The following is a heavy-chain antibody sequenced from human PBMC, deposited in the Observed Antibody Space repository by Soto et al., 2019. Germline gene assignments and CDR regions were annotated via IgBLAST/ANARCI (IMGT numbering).Heavy chain of an antibody. CDR2: IIPLHNTS. V-gene: IGHV1-69*08. CDR1: GGAFTNYS. D-gene: IGHD1-20*01. CDR3: ASLSNWIPLSSHSMDV. Sequence: ASVKVSCKVSGGAFTNYSLNWVRHAPGQGLEWLGGIIPLHNTSNYSLKFVGRSSVTADISTSTVYMFLSGLTSDDTATYYCASLSNWIPLSSHSMDVWGQATTGTGSS. J-gene: IGHJ6*02.